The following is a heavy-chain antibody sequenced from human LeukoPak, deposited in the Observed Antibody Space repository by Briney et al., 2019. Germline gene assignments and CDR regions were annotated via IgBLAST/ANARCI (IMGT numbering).Heavy chain of an antibody. J-gene: IGHJ5*02. CDR3: ARGWHIVVVTAIPDWFDP. CDR2: INPNSGGT. CDR1: GYTFTGYY. Sequence: ASVKVSCKASGYTFTGYYMHWVRQAPGQGLEWMGWINPNSGGTNYAQKFQGGVTMTRDTSISTAYMELSRLRSDDTAVYYCARGWHIVVVTAIPDWFDPWGQGTLVTVSS. D-gene: IGHD2-21*02. V-gene: IGHV1-2*02.